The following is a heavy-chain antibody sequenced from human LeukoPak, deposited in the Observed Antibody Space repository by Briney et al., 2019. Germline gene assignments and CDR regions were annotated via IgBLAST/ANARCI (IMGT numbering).Heavy chain of an antibody. CDR3: AKHSIMTTDAFDI. Sequence: GASVKVSCKASGYTLTGYYMHWVRQAPGQGLEWMGWINPNSGGTNYAQKFQGRVTMTRDTSISTAYMELSRLRSDDTAVYYCAKHSIMTTDAFDIWGQGTMVTVSS. CDR1: GYTLTGYY. J-gene: IGHJ3*02. CDR2: INPNSGGT. D-gene: IGHD4-17*01. V-gene: IGHV1-2*02.